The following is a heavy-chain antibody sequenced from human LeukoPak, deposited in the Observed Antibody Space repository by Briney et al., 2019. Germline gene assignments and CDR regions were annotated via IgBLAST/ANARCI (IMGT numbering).Heavy chain of an antibody. CDR2: ISAYNGNT. CDR3: ARNIIPGGYDTTFDY. CDR1: GYSFTSYG. D-gene: IGHD5-12*01. J-gene: IGHJ4*02. Sequence: KPGASVKVSCKTSGYSFTSYGISWVRQAPGQGLEWMGWISAYNGNTNYAQKLQGRVTMTTDTSTSTAYMELRSLRSDDTAVYYCARNIIPGGYDTTFDYWGQGTLVTVSS. V-gene: IGHV1-18*01.